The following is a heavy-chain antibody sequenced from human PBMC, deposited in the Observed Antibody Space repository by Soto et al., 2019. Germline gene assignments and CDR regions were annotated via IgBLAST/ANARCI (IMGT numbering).Heavy chain of an antibody. J-gene: IGHJ6*02. CDR1: GFTFSSYA. D-gene: IGHD1-7*01. Sequence: GGSLRLSCSASGFTFSSYAMHWVRQAPGKGLEYVSAISSNGGSTYYADPVKGRFTISRDNSKNTLYLQMSSLRAEDTAVYYRVKGERNWNYVPFYYYYGMDVWGQGTTVTVSS. CDR2: ISSNGGST. V-gene: IGHV3-64D*06. CDR3: VKGERNWNYVPFYYYYGMDV.